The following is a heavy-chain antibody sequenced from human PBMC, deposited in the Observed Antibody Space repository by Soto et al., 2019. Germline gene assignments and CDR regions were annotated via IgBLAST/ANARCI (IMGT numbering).Heavy chain of an antibody. CDR1: GFSVSDYA. D-gene: IGHD2-8*01. J-gene: IGHJ6*02. CDR2: ISGSVDGT. Sequence: GGSLRLSCAASGFSVSDYAMSWVRQAPGKGLEWVSSISGSVDGTYYGDSVKGRFTLSRDTSQKTLYLQMNNLRGEDTAVYFCTKSRRSVLMVYGFGGMDVWGRGTRVTVSS. V-gene: IGHV3-23*01. CDR3: TKSRRSVLMVYGFGGMDV.